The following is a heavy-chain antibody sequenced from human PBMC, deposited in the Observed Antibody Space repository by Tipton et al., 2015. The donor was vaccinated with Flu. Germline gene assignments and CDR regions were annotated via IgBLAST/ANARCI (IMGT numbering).Heavy chain of an antibody. CDR1: GGSISSSSYY. V-gene: IGHV4-39*07. Sequence: TLSLTCTVSGGSISSSSYYWGWIRQPPGKGLEWIGSIYYSGSTYYNPSLKSRVTISVDTSKNQFSLKLSSVTAADTAVYYCARYGTYDGSRYFQHWGQGTLGTVSS. D-gene: IGHD1-26*01. CDR2: IYYSGST. J-gene: IGHJ1*01. CDR3: ARYGTYDGSRYFQH.